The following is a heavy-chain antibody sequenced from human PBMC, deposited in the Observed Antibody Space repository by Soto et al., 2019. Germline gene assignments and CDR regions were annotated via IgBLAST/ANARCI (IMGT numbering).Heavy chain of an antibody. CDR3: AKTANGWFSAFDI. CDR2: ISGSGGTT. Sequence: EVQLLESGGGLVQPGGSLRLSCAASGFTFSSYAMSWVRQAPGKGLEWVSAISGSGGTTYYADSVKGRFTFSRDNSKNTLYLPMNSLRAEDPAVYYCAKTANGWFSAFDIWGQGTMVTVSS. CDR1: GFTFSSYA. D-gene: IGHD6-19*01. J-gene: IGHJ3*02. V-gene: IGHV3-23*01.